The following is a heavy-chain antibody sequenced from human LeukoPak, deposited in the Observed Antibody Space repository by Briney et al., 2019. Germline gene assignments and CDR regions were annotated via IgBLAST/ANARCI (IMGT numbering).Heavy chain of an antibody. J-gene: IGHJ4*02. Sequence: SETLSLTCSVSNGSISSGSYYWSWIRQHPGKGLEWIGYIYYSGRTYYNPSLKSRVTMSVDTSKNQFSLKLNSVTAADTAVYFCARDRDGYDAFDYWGQGTLVSVCS. V-gene: IGHV4-31*03. D-gene: IGHD5-24*01. CDR1: NGSISSGSYY. CDR3: ARDRDGYDAFDY. CDR2: IYYSGRT.